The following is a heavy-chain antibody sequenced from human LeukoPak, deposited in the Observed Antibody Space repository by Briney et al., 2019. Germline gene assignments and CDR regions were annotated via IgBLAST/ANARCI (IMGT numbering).Heavy chain of an antibody. Sequence: GGSLRLSCAASGFTFSTYWMTWVRHAPGKGLEWVANIKEDGSEKYYEDSVKGRFTISRDNSKNTLHLQLNSLRAEDTAVYYCARDSLHYGVDYWGQGTLVTVSS. V-gene: IGHV3-7*01. CDR3: ARDSLHYGVDY. J-gene: IGHJ4*02. D-gene: IGHD4-17*01. CDR1: GFTFSTYW. CDR2: IKEDGSEK.